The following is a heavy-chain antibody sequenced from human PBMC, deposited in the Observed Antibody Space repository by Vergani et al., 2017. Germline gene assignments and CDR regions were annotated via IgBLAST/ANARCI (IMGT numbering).Heavy chain of an antibody. J-gene: IGHJ6*02. CDR1: GYSFINYG. V-gene: IGHV1-18*01. CDR3: ASEGFYDNIRGTYPPPSDYGMGV. D-gene: IGHD3-9*01. Sequence: QSQLVQSGDEVKKPGASVKVSCKTSGYSFINYGISWVRQAPGQGLEWLGWVSPYNGNTNYGQNIQGRVTMTTDTSTRTAYMQLRSLTFDDTAVYYCASEGFYDNIRGTYPPPSDYGMGVWGQGTKVTVAS. CDR2: VSPYNGNT.